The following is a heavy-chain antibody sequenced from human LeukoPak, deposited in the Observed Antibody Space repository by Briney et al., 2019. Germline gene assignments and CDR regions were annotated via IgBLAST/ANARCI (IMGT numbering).Heavy chain of an antibody. J-gene: IGHJ4*02. V-gene: IGHV3-33*01. CDR2: IWYDGSNK. CDR3: ARDSTTYYYDSSEYDY. D-gene: IGHD3-22*01. Sequence: GGSLRLSCAASGFTFSSYGMHWVRQAPGKGLEWVAVIWYDGSNKYYADSVKGRFTISRDNSKNTLYLKMNSLRAEDTAVYYCARDSTTYYYDSSEYDYWGQGTLVTVSS. CDR1: GFTFSSYG.